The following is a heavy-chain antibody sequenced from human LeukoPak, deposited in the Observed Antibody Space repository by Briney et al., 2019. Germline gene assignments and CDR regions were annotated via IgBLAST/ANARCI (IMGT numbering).Heavy chain of an antibody. CDR2: IYISGST. CDR1: SGSIGSGSYS. D-gene: IGHD1-26*01. V-gene: IGHV4-61*02. Sequence: PSQTLSLTCTLSSGSIGSGSYSWRWLRQPAGRALEWVGRIYISGSTNYNPSLKRRVPQSVDTSKNQFSLKLSSVTAADTAVYYCASTIVGEYDYWGQGTLVTVSS. J-gene: IGHJ4*02. CDR3: ASTIVGEYDY.